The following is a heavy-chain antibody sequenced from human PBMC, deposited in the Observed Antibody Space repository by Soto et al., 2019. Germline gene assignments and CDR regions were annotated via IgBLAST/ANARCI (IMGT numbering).Heavy chain of an antibody. CDR2: IRSKANSYPT. CDR1: GFTFSGSA. V-gene: IGHV3-73*02. CDR3: TRRAGWNATFDY. D-gene: IGHD1-1*01. Sequence: EVQLVESGGGLVQPGGSLKLSCAASGFTFSGSAMHWVRQASGKGLEWVGRIRSKANSYPTAYAASVKGRFTISRDVSKNTAYLQMNSLKTEDTAVYYCTRRAGWNATFDYWGQGTLVTVSS. J-gene: IGHJ4*02.